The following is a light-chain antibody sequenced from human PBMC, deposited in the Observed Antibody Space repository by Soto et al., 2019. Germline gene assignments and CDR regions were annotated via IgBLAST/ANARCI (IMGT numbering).Light chain of an antibody. CDR2: DVS. CDR1: SSDVGGYNY. J-gene: IGLJ2*01. Sequence: QSALTQPASVSGSPGQSITISCTGTSSDVGGYNYVSWYQHHPGKAPKVMIYDVSNRPSGVSNRFSGSKSGNTASLTISGLQAEDEADYYFSSYTSSSTVVFGGGTKLTVL. CDR3: SSYTSSSTVV. V-gene: IGLV2-14*03.